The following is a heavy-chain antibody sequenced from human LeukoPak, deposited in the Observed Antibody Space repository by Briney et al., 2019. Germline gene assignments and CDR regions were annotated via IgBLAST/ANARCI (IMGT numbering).Heavy chain of an antibody. CDR2: INPSGGST. CDR1: GYTFTSYY. V-gene: IGHV1-46*01. CDR3: AKTSNSEDAFDI. J-gene: IGHJ3*02. Sequence: ASVKVSCKASGYTFTSYYMHWVRQAPGQGLEWMGIINPSGGSTSYAQKFQGRVTMTRDMSTSTVYMELSSLRSEDTAVYYCAKTSNSEDAFDIWGQGTMVTVSS. D-gene: IGHD4-11*01.